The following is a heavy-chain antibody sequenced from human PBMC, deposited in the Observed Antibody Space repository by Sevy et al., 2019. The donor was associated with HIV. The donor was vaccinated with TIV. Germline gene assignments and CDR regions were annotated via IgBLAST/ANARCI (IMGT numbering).Heavy chain of an antibody. CDR1: GFTFDDYA. CDR2: INWNSGRI. J-gene: IGHJ3*02. Sequence: GGSLRLSCAASGFTFDDYAMHWVRQAPGKGLEWVSGINWNSGRIGYADSVKGRFTISRDNAKNSINLQMNSLRVEDTALYYCAKEGGTPQVRFVGEFDIWGQGTVVTVSS. CDR3: AKEGGTPQVRFVGEFDI. D-gene: IGHD3-3*01. V-gene: IGHV3-9*01.